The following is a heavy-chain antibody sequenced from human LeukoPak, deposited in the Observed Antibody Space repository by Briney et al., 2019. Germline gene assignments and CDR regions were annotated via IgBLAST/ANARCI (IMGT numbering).Heavy chain of an antibody. J-gene: IGHJ4*02. Sequence: GGSLRLSCAASGFTFSNHGMNWVRQAPGKGLEWVSGISPSGDITYYADSVKGRFTISRDNSKYTLYLEVISLTAEDTAVYYCAKDDAWLRFGEWSQGPLVTVSS. V-gene: IGHV3-23*01. CDR3: AKDDAWLRFGE. CDR2: ISPSGDIT. D-gene: IGHD3-10*01. CDR1: GFTFSNHG.